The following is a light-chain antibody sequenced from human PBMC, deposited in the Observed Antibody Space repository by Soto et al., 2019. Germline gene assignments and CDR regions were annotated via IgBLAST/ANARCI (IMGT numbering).Light chain of an antibody. V-gene: IGLV2-14*03. CDR3: SSYSSNNNLSYV. J-gene: IGLJ1*01. Sequence: QSALTQPASVSGAPGQSITISCTGTSNDVGGYKYVSWYQQRPGTAPKLIMFEVNNRPSGVSDRFSGSRSANTASLTISGLQAQDEADYYCSSYSSNNNLSYVFGTGTKVTVL. CDR1: SNDVGGYKY. CDR2: EVN.